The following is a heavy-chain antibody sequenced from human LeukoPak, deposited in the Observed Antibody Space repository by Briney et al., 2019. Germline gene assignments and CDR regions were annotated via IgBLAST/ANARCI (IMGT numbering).Heavy chain of an antibody. Sequence: RASVKVSCKASGYTFTSYAMHWVRQAPGQRLEWMGWINAGNGNTKYSQKFQGRVTITRDTSASTAYMELSSLRSEDTAVYYCARTAYCGGDCARGFDPWGQGTLVTVSS. D-gene: IGHD2-21*02. CDR1: GYTFTSYA. CDR2: INAGNGNT. V-gene: IGHV1-3*01. J-gene: IGHJ5*02. CDR3: ARTAYCGGDCARGFDP.